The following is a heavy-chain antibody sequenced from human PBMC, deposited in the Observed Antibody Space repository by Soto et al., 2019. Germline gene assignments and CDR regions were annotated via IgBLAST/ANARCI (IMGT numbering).Heavy chain of an antibody. CDR3: DRGGGEMANPPPYLY. D-gene: IGHD3-16*01. CDR1: GGTFDSYA. V-gene: IGHV1-69*06. Sequence: QVQLVQSGAEVKKPGSSVKVSCKASGGTFDSYAISWVRQAPGQGLEWVGGVIPMFLKPNYAQKFKGRVTNTAVKSTITGYWARIRRMSEDTAVQSWDRGGGEMANPPPYLYWGQGTQVTVSS. J-gene: IGHJ4*02. CDR2: VIPMFLKP.